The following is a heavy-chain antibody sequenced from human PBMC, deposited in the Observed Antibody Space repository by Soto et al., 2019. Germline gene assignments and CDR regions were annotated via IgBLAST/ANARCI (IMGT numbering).Heavy chain of an antibody. Sequence: QVQLVQSGAEVKKPGSSVKVSCKASGGTFSSYAISWVRQAPGQGLEWMGGIIPIFGTANYAQKFQGRVTITADESTRTAYMELSSLRSEDTDVYYCARGPGRSIAAWSNHMYVWGLGTTVTVSS. J-gene: IGHJ6*01. V-gene: IGHV1-69*12. CDR3: ARGPGRSIAAWSNHMYV. D-gene: IGHD6-6*01. CDR2: IIPIFGTA. CDR1: GGTFSSYA.